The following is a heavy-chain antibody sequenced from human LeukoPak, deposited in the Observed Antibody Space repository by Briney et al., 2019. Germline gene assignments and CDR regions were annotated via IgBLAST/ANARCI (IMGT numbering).Heavy chain of an antibody. J-gene: IGHJ4*02. D-gene: IGHD5-18*01. Sequence: GGSLRLSCAASGFTFSSYSMNWVRQAPGKGLEWVSYISSSGNTIDYADSVKGRFTTSRDNAKNSLYLQMVSLRAEDTAVYYCARLRGYSDGYGDYWGQGTLVTVSS. CDR2: ISSSGNTI. V-gene: IGHV3-48*04. CDR1: GFTFSSYS. CDR3: ARLRGYSDGYGDY.